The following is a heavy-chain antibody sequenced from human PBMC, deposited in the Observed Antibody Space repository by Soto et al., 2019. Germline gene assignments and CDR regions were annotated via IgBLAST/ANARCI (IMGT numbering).Heavy chain of an antibody. D-gene: IGHD2-21*01. J-gene: IGHJ6*02. CDR2: IRNKVNSYTT. CDR1: GFTSSDHY. V-gene: IGHV3-72*01. CDR3: ARHIPYHGKDV. Sequence: EVQLVESGGGLVQPGGSLRLSCAASGFTSSDHYMDWVRQATGKGLEWFGRIRNKVNSYTTAYAASVKGRFTVSRDDSKNSVYLQMNSLKTEDTAVYYCARHIPYHGKDVWGQGTTVTVSS.